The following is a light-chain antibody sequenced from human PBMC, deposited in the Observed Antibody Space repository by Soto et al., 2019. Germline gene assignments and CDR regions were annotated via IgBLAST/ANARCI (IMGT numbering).Light chain of an antibody. CDR1: QSVSSF. CDR3: QQRSNWPMT. J-gene: IGKJ4*01. Sequence: EIVLTQSPVTLSLSPGERATLSCRASQSVSSFLAWYQQRRRQAPRLLIYDASNRATGIPARFSGSGSGTDFTLTISSLEPEDFAIYYCQQRSNWPMTFGGGTKVEIK. CDR2: DAS. V-gene: IGKV3-11*01.